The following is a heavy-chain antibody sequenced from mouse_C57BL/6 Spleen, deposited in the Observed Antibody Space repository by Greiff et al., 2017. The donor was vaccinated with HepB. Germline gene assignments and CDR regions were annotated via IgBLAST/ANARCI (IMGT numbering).Heavy chain of an antibody. D-gene: IGHD1-1*01. CDR1: GFTFSDYY. CDR2: IKYDGSST. Sequence: EVKLVESEGGLVQPGSSMKLSCIASGFTFSDYYMAWVRQVPEKGLEWVANIKYDGSSTYYLDSLKSRFIISRDNAKNILYLQMSSLKSEDTATYYCAREGITTPLDYWGQGTTLTVSS. J-gene: IGHJ2*01. V-gene: IGHV5-16*01. CDR3: AREGITTPLDY.